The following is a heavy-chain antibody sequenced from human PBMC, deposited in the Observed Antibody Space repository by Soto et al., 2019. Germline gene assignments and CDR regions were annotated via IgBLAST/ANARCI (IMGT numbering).Heavy chain of an antibody. CDR1: AFTSSSYA. CDR2: IGGGGGSST. Sequence: GGSLRLSCAASAFTSSSYAMSWVRQAPGKGLEWVSTIGGGGGSSTYYADSVKGRFTIFRDNSKNTLFLQMNSLRAEDTALYYFAKLRWDSDCYPTGYSRQRSLVTVSS. D-gene: IGHD2-21*01. CDR3: AKLRWDSDCYPTGY. V-gene: IGHV3-23*01. J-gene: IGHJ4*01.